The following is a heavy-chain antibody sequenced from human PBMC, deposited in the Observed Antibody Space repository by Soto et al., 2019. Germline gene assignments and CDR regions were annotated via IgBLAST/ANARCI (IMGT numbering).Heavy chain of an antibody. D-gene: IGHD5-18*01. CDR2: ISGSGDST. J-gene: IGHJ5*02. V-gene: IGHV3-23*01. CDR3: AKDRSVDTRDWFDP. Sequence: EVQLLESGGGLVQPRGSLRLSCAASGFTFGTYAMSWVRQAPGKGLEWVSSISGSGDSTYYADSVKGRFTISRDNSKNTLYLQMNSLRAEDTAVYYCAKDRSVDTRDWFDPWGQGTLVTVSS. CDR1: GFTFGTYA.